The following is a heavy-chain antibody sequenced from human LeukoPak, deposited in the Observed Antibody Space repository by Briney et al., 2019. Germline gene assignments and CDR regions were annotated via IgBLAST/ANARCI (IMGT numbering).Heavy chain of an antibody. J-gene: IGHJ3*02. D-gene: IGHD3-3*01. CDR2: IYYSGST. Sequence: SETLSLTCTVSGGSISSYYWSWIRQPPGKGLEWIGYIYYSGSTNYNPSLKSRVTISVDTSKNQFSLKLSSVTAADTAVYYCARDVAYYDFWSGYHDAFDIWGQGTMVTVSS. CDR1: GGSISSYY. V-gene: IGHV4-59*12. CDR3: ARDVAYYDFWSGYHDAFDI.